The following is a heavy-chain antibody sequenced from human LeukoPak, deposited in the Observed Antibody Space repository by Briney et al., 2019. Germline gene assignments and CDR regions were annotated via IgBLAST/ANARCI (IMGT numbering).Heavy chain of an antibody. Sequence: ASVKVSCKASGYSLPAKFMHWVRQAPGQGLEWVGWINPNSGGTNYAQNFQGRVTMTRDTSITTAYMELSRLRSDDTAVYYCARVLRGITMILVVDAFDIWGQGTGVTVSS. V-gene: IGHV1-2*02. CDR2: INPNSGGT. J-gene: IGHJ3*02. D-gene: IGHD3-22*01. CDR1: GYSLPAKF. CDR3: ARVLRGITMILVVDAFDI.